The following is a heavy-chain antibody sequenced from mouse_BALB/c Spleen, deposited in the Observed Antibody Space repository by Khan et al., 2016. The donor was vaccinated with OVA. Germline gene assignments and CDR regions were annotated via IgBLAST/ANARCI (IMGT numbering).Heavy chain of an antibody. CDR1: GDSITSGY. V-gene: IGHV3-8*02. J-gene: IGHJ3*01. Sequence: EVQLQESGPSLVKPSQTLSLTCSVTGDSITSGYWSWIRKFPGNKLEYMGYMIYTGYTYYNPSLKSRISITRHTSKNQYYLQLNSVTTEDTATYYCARSAYRYAVAYWGQGTLVTVSA. CDR2: MIYTGYT. CDR3: ARSAYRYAVAY. D-gene: IGHD2-14*01.